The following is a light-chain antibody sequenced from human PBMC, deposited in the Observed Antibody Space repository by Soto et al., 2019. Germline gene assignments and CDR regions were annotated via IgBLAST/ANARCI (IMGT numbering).Light chain of an antibody. J-gene: IGKJ1*01. CDR2: GAS. CDR1: QSVSGH. CDR3: QHYGSSLWT. V-gene: IGKV3-20*01. Sequence: EIVMTQSPATLSVSPGERATLSCRASQSVSGHLAWYQQKPGQAPRLLIYGASSRATGIPDRFSGSGSGTDFTLTITRLEPEDFAVYYCQHYGSSLWTFGQGTKVDIK.